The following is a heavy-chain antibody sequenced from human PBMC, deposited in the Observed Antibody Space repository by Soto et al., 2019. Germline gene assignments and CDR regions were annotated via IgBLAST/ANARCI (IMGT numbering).Heavy chain of an antibody. V-gene: IGHV1-3*01. Sequence: GASVKVSCKASGYTFTSYAMHWVRQAPGQRLEWMGWINAGNGNTKYSQKFQGRVTITRDTSASTAYMELSSLRSEDTAVYYCARERIGAYYDFWSGYGPHDAFDIWGQGTMVTVS. D-gene: IGHD3-3*01. CDR3: ARERIGAYYDFWSGYGPHDAFDI. J-gene: IGHJ3*02. CDR1: GYTFTSYA. CDR2: INAGNGNT.